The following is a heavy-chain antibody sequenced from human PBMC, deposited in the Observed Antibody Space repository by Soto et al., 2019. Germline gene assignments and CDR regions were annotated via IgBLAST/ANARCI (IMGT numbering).Heavy chain of an antibody. CDR2: ISYDGSDK. J-gene: IGHJ4*02. V-gene: IGHV3-30-3*01. CDR3: AREAEAFDS. CDR1: GFTFRSYA. Sequence: GSLRLSCAASGFTFRSYAMHWVRQAPGKGLEWVAVISYDGSDKYYADSVKGRFTISRDNSKNTVYLQMNSLRAEDTAVYYCAREAEAFDSWGQGTLVTVSS.